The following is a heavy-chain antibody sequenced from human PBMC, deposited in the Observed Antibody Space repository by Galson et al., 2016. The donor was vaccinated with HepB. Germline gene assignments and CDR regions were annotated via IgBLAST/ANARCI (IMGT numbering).Heavy chain of an antibody. V-gene: IGHV2-5*02. CDR1: GFSVTVKGVG. CDR3: ARRPDWYFDL. J-gene: IGHJ2*01. Sequence: PALVQPTQTLTLTCTISGFSVTVKGVGVGWIRQPPGKALEWLALIYWDDDKRYSPSLRDRLTITKDTSKNQVVLTMITMDPVDTATYYCARRPDWYFDLWGRGTLVAVSS. CDR2: IYWDDDK.